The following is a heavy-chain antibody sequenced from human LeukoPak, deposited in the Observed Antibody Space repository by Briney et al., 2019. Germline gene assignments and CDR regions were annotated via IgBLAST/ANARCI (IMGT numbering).Heavy chain of an antibody. CDR2: IYYSGST. D-gene: IGHD3-22*01. CDR1: GGSISSSSYY. J-gene: IGHJ4*02. Sequence: SETLSLTRTVSGGSISSSSYYWGWIRQPPGKRLEWIGSIYYSGSTYYNPSLKSRVTISVDTSKNQFSLKLSSVTAADTAVYYCARHDPYDSSGYDGYFDYWGQGTLVTVSS. CDR3: ARHDPYDSSGYDGYFDY. V-gene: IGHV4-39*01.